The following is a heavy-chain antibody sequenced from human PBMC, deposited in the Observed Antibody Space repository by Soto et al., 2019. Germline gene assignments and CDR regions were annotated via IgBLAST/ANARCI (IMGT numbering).Heavy chain of an antibody. D-gene: IGHD6-19*01. J-gene: IGHJ3*01. CDR2: IWYDGSYT. CDR1: GYPFDRYA. CDR3: AKGRIAVAAGAFDS. V-gene: IGHV3-33*03. Sequence: PSWSLRLACAASGYPFDRYAVHWFRQDPGKGLEWVAAIWYDGSYTYYGESVKGRFLISRDNSKNKVFLEMNSLRAEDAAVYFCAKGRIAVAAGAFDSWGPGTRVTVPS.